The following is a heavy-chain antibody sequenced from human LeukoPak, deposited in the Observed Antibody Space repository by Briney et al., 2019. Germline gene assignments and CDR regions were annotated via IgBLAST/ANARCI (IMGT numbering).Heavy chain of an antibody. J-gene: IGHJ6*02. Sequence: ASVKVSCKASGYTFTSYAMHWVRQAPGQRLEWMGWINAGNGNTKYSQKFQGRVTITRDTSASTAYMELSSLRSEDTAVYYCATLEVRGIAGLYYGMDVWGQGTTVTVSS. CDR3: ATLEVRGIAGLYYGMDV. CDR2: INAGNGNT. D-gene: IGHD3-10*01. CDR1: GYTFTSYA. V-gene: IGHV1-3*01.